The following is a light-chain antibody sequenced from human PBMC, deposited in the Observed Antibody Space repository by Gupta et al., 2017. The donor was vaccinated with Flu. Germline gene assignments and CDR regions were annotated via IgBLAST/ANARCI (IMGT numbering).Light chain of an antibody. CDR3: QQRSNGPPIFT. V-gene: IGKV3-11*01. CDR2: DAS. CDR1: QSVSSY. J-gene: IGKJ3*01. Sequence: EIVLTQSPATLSLSPGERATLSCRASQSVSSYLAWYQQKPGQAPRLLIYDASNRATGIRARFSGSGSGTDFTLTISSREPEDFAVYYCQQRSNGPPIFTFGHGTKVDIK.